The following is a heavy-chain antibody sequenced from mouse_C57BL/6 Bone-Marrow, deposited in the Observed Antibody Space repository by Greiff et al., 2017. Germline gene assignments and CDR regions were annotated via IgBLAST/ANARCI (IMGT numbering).Heavy chain of an antibody. CDR1: GFNIKDDY. J-gene: IGHJ4*01. D-gene: IGHD2-1*01. CDR2: IDPENGDT. CDR3: TTIYYGNYCCAMDY. Sequence: EVKLQQSGAELVRPGASVKLSCTASGFNIKDDYMHWVKQRPEQGLEWIGWIDPENGDTEYASKFQGKATITADTSSNTAYLQLSSLTSEDTAVYYCTTIYYGNYCCAMDYWGQGTSVTVSS. V-gene: IGHV14-4*01.